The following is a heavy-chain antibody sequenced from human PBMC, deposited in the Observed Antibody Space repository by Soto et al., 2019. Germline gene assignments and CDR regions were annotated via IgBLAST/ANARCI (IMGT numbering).Heavy chain of an antibody. CDR3: ARGINYYDSGDDAFDI. D-gene: IGHD3-10*01. J-gene: IGHJ3*02. Sequence: QVQLVQSGAAVKKPGASVKVSCRASEYTFTSYDINWVRQATGQGLEWMGWMNPNSGNTGYAQKFQGRVTMTRNTSISTAYMELSSLRSEDTAVYYCARGINYYDSGDDAFDIWGQGTMVTVSS. CDR2: MNPNSGNT. CDR1: EYTFTSYD. V-gene: IGHV1-8*01.